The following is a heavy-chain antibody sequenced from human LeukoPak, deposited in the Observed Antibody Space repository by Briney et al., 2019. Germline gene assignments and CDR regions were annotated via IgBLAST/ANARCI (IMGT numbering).Heavy chain of an antibody. D-gene: IGHD2/OR15-2a*01. V-gene: IGHV6-1*01. CDR2: TYYRSKWRI. Sequence: SQTLALTCGISGDSVSSNNIAWNWIRQSPSSGLEWLGRTYYRSKWRIDYAVSVKSRITINSDTSKNQFSLQLESVTPDDTAVYYCARGKYSAFDIWGQGTMVTVSS. CDR1: GDSVSSNNIA. J-gene: IGHJ3*02. CDR3: ARGKYSAFDI.